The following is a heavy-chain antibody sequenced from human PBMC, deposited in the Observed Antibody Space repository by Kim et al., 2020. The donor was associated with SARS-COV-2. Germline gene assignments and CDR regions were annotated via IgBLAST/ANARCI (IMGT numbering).Heavy chain of an antibody. V-gene: IGHV3-21*01. Sequence: GGSLRLSCAASGFSFNSYVITWVRQAPGKGLEWVASICGNSNYIHYADSLKGRFTISRDNARKSVYLQMNTLRAEDTAVYYCARLVGAYSGGFDVWGRGTVVTVSS. CDR3: ARLVGAYSGGFDV. CDR1: GFSFNSYV. D-gene: IGHD5-12*01. CDR2: ICGNSNYI. J-gene: IGHJ2*01.